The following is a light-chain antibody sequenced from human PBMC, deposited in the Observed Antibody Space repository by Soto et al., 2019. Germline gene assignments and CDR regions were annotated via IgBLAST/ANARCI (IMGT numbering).Light chain of an antibody. V-gene: IGLV2-8*01. CDR3: TSYAGGNNV. CDR1: SSDVGGYNY. J-gene: IGLJ1*01. Sequence: QSALTQPPSASGSPCQSVTISCTGTSSDVGGYNYVSWYQQHPGKVPKLIIYEVNKRPSGVPDRFSGSKSGNTASLIVAGLQAEDEADYYCTSYAGGNNVFGTGTKLTVL. CDR2: EVN.